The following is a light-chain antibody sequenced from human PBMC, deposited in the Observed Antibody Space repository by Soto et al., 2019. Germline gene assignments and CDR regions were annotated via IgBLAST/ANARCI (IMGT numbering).Light chain of an antibody. CDR2: DAS. CDR1: QSVGSY. V-gene: IGKV3-11*01. J-gene: IGKJ1*01. CDR3: QHRNNWT. Sequence: EIVLTQSPATLSLSPGERATLSCRASQSVGSYLAWYQQKPGQAPRLLIYDASNRATGIPARFSGSGSGTDFTLTISSLEPEDFAVYCCQHRNNWTFGQGTKVEIK.